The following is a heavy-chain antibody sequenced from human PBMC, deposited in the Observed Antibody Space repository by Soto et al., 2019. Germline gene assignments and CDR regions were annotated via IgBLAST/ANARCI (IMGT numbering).Heavy chain of an antibody. Sequence: GGSLRLSCAASGFTFSSYSMNWVRQAPGKGLEWVSSISSSSYIYYADSVKGRFTISRDNAKNSLYLQMNSLRAEDTAVYYCARDPHNWNYDYWGQGTLVTVSS. D-gene: IGHD1-7*01. CDR1: GFTFSSYS. CDR3: ARDPHNWNYDY. V-gene: IGHV3-21*01. CDR2: ISSSSYI. J-gene: IGHJ4*02.